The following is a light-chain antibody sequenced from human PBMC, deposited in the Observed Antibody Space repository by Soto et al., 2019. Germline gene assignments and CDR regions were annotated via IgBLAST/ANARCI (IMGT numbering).Light chain of an antibody. CDR1: RSDIGDSNY. CDR3: ASKAGRSRHVV. CDR2: EVI. V-gene: IGLV2-8*01. Sequence: QSVLTQPPSASGSPGQSVTISCTGSRSDIGDSNYVSWYQQHPRKAPKLIISEVINRPSGVPDRFSASKSGNTASLTISGLQAEDEADYYCASKAGRSRHVVFGGGTKLTVL. J-gene: IGLJ2*01.